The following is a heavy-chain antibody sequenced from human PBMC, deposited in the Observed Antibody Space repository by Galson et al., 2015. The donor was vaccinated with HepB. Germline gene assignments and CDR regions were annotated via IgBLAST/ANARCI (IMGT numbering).Heavy chain of an antibody. J-gene: IGHJ4*02. D-gene: IGHD1-14*01. V-gene: IGHV3-15*01. CDR1: GLTFSRAW. Sequence: SLRLSCAASGLTFSRAWMSWVRQVPGKGLECVGRIKSKRDGETKDYAAPVKGRFSISRDDSINTLYLRMDSLKTEDTAVYYCTTGVTGTIWDGYWGQGALVTVFS. CDR3: TTGVTGTIWDGY. CDR2: IKSKRDGETK.